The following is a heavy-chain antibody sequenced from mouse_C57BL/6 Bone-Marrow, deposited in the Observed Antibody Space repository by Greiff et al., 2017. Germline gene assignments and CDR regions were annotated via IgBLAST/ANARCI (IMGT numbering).Heavy chain of an antibody. D-gene: IGHD1-1*01. Sequence: DVQLQASGPGLVKPSQSLSLTCSVTGYSITSGYYWNWIRQFPGNKLEWMGYISYDGSNNYNPSLKNRISITRDTSKNQFFLKLNSVTTEDTATYYGARGPHYYGSSYGDYWGQGTTLTVSS. CDR2: ISYDGSN. J-gene: IGHJ2*01. CDR1: GYSITSGYY. V-gene: IGHV3-6*01. CDR3: ARGPHYYGSSYGDY.